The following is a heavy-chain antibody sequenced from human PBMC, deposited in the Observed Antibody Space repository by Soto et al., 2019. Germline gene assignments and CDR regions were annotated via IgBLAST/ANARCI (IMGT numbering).Heavy chain of an antibody. CDR1: GYSFTSYW. V-gene: IGHV5-51*01. D-gene: IGHD3-22*01. J-gene: IGHJ4*02. CDR2: IYPGDSDT. CDR3: ARSLFKYYYDSSGYYS. Sequence: GESLKISCKGSGYSFTSYWIGWVRQMPGKGLEWMGIIYPGDSDTRYSPSFQGQVTISADKSISTAYLQWSSLKAPDTAMYYCARSLFKYYYDSSGYYSWGQGTLVTVSS.